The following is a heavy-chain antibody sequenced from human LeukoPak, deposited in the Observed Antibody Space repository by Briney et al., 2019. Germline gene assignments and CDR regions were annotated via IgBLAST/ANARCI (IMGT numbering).Heavy chain of an antibody. CDR1: GFTVSSNY. Sequence: GGALRLSCAASGFTVSSNYMSWVRQAPGKGLEWVSVIYSGGSTYYADSVKGRFTISRDNSKNTLYLQMNSLRAEDTAVYYCARVKADYDSSGYYLLFDYWGQGTLVTVSS. CDR2: IYSGGST. J-gene: IGHJ4*02. D-gene: IGHD3-22*01. V-gene: IGHV3-66*01. CDR3: ARVKADYDSSGYYLLFDY.